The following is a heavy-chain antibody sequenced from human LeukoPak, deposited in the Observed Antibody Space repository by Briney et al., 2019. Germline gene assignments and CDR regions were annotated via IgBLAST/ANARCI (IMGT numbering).Heavy chain of an antibody. CDR3: ARWGYCSGGSCLDAFDI. J-gene: IGHJ3*02. V-gene: IGHV4-39*07. CDR2: INHSGST. D-gene: IGHD2-15*01. CDR1: GGSISSSSYY. Sequence: SETLSLTCTVSGGSISSSSYYWGWIRQPPGKGLEWIGEINHSGSTNYNPSLKSRVTMSVDTSKNQFSLKLSSVTAADTAVYYCARWGYCSGGSCLDAFDIWGQGTMVTVSS.